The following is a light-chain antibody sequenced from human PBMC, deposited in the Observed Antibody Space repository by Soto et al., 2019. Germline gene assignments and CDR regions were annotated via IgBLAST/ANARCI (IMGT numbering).Light chain of an antibody. Sequence: QSALTQPRSVSGSPGQSVTISCTGTSSDVGGYNYVSWYQHHPGKAPKLMIYDVSERPSGVPDCFSGSKSGNTASLTISGLQAEDEADYYCCSYAGSYTYVFGTGTKVTVL. CDR2: DVS. CDR1: SSDVGGYNY. CDR3: CSYAGSYTYV. V-gene: IGLV2-11*01. J-gene: IGLJ1*01.